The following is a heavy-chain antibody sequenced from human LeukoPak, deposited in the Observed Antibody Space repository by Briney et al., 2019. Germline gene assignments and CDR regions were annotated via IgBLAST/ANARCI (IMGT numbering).Heavy chain of an antibody. CDR2: INHSGST. V-gene: IGHV4-34*01. CDR1: GGPFSGYY. D-gene: IGHD6-25*01. Sequence: PSETLSLTCAVYGGPFSGYYWSWIRQPPGKGLEWIGEINHSGSTNYNPSLKSRVTISVDTSKNQFSLKLSSVTAADTAVYYCARAPRRHWFDPWGQGTLVTVSS. CDR3: ARAPRRHWFDP. J-gene: IGHJ5*02.